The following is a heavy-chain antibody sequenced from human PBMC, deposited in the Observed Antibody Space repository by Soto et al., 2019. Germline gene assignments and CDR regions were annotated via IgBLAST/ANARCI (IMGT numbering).Heavy chain of an antibody. CDR3: ERDPPSSFTSSPEGEGL. Sequence: ASVKVSCKASGYAFTDSHIHWVRQASGQGLEWLGWINPKTGDTNYPQKFQGRITMTRDTSMSTAYMELTNLTSDDTAVYYCERDPPSSFTSSPEGEGLWGQGTLVTVSS. D-gene: IGHD2-2*01. V-gene: IGHV1-2*02. CDR1: GYAFTDSH. J-gene: IGHJ4*02. CDR2: INPKTGDT.